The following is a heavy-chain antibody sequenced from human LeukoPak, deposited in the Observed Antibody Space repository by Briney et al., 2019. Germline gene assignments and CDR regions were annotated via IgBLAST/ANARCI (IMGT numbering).Heavy chain of an antibody. D-gene: IGHD3-22*01. CDR3: AKDALGGGIVVVTNYFDY. J-gene: IGHJ4*02. CDR1: GFTFSSYA. V-gene: IGHV3-23*01. CDR2: ISGSGGST. Sequence: GGSLRHSCAASGFTFSSYAMSWVRQAPGKGLEWVSAISGSGGSTYYADSVKGRFTIPRDNSKNTLYLQMNSLRAEDTAVYYCAKDALGGGIVVVTNYFDYWGQGTLVTVSS.